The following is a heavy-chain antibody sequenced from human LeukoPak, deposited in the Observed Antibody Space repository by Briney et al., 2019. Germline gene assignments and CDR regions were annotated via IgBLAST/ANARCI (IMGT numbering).Heavy chain of an antibody. V-gene: IGHV3-43D*03. D-gene: IGHD6-13*01. Sequence: GGSLRLSCAASGFTFNDYAMHWVRQAPGKGLEWVSLISWDSGNTYYADSVKGRFTISRDNGKNSLSLQMNSLRAEDTALYYCAKGPGAAVGKRYIQHWGQGTLVTVSS. CDR2: ISWDSGNT. CDR1: GFTFNDYA. J-gene: IGHJ1*01. CDR3: AKGPGAAVGKRYIQH.